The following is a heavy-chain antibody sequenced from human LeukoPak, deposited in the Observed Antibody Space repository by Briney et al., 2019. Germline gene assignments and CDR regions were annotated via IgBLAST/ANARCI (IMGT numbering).Heavy chain of an antibody. CDR1: GFTFSSYW. CDR3: ARRGRSSAYYFDY. J-gene: IGHJ4*02. Sequence: PGGSLRLSCAASGFTFSSYWMSWVRQAPGKGLEWISYLSSTARTIYYADSVKGRFTISRDTARNSVSLQMNSLRGDDTAVYYCARRGRSSAYYFDYWGQGTLVTVSS. D-gene: IGHD6-6*01. V-gene: IGHV3-48*04. CDR2: LSSTARTI.